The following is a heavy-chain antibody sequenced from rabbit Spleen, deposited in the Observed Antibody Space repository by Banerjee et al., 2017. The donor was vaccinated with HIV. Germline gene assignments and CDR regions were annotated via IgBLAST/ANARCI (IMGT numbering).Heavy chain of an antibody. V-gene: IGHV1S40*01. CDR1: GFTLSSVW. CDR3: ARDAAFRDFDP. Sequence: QSLEESGGGLVQPGASLTLTCTASGFTLSSVWIWWVRQAPGKGLEWIARIDASGNTDYASWAKGRFTISKTSSTTVTLQMTSLTAADTATYFCARDAAFRDFDPWGQGPLVTVS. J-gene: IGHJ2*01. CDR2: IDASGNT.